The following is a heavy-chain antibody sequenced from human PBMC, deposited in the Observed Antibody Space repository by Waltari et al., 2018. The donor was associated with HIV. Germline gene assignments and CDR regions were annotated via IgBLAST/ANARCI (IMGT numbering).Heavy chain of an antibody. CDR2: GYYTGRT. J-gene: IGHJ5*02. V-gene: IGHV4-59*01. Sequence: QVQLQEPGPGLLTPSETLSLTCSVSGGSISSSYWSWIRQPPGKGLEWIGGGYYTGRTNYNPSLGSRVAISVDTSRNQFSLELSSVTAADTAVYYCARGGRDTSGYYIVPFDPWGQGTLVTVSS. D-gene: IGHD3-22*01. CDR1: GGSISSSY. CDR3: ARGGRDTSGYYIVPFDP.